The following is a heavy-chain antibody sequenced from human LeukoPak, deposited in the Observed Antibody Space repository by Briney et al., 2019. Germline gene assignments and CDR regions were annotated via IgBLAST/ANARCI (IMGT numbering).Heavy chain of an antibody. V-gene: IGHV4-4*07. D-gene: IGHD6-13*01. CDR2: IYTSGST. CDR3: ASSGIAAAGPGAY. CDR1: GGSISSYY. Sequence: SETLSLTCTVSGGSISSYYWSWIRQPAGKGLEWIGRIYTSGSTNYNPSLKSRVTISVATSKSQFSLKLSSVTAADTAVYYCASSGIAAAGPGAYWGQGTLVTVSS. J-gene: IGHJ4*02.